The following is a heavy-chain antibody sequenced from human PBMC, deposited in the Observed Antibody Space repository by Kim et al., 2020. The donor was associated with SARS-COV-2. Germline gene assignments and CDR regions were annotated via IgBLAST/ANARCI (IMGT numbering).Heavy chain of an antibody. CDR2: IYYSGST. CDR3: ARVGPMVRGVMRGNDAFDI. CDR1: GGSISSGGYY. D-gene: IGHD3-10*01. V-gene: IGHV4-31*03. Sequence: SETLSLTCTVSGGSISSGGYYWSWIRQHPGKGLEWIGYIYYSGSTYNNPSLKSRVTISVDTSKNQFSLKLSSVTAADTAVYYCARVGPMVRGVMRGNDAFDIWGQGTMVTVSS. J-gene: IGHJ3*02.